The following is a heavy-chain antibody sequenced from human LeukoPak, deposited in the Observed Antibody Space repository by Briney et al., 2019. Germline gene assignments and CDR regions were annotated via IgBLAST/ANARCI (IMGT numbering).Heavy chain of an antibody. Sequence: ASVKVSCKASGGTFSSYAISWVRQAPGQGLEWMGGIIPIFGTANYAQKLQGRVTMTTDTSTSTAYMELRSLRSDDTAVYYCARDPITMIVVVNAFDIWGQGTMVTVSS. CDR3: ARDPITMIVVVNAFDI. V-gene: IGHV1-69*05. J-gene: IGHJ3*02. D-gene: IGHD3-22*01. CDR2: IIPIFGTA. CDR1: GGTFSSYA.